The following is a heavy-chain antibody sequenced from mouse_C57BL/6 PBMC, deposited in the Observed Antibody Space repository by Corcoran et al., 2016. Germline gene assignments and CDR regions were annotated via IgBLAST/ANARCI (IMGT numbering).Heavy chain of an antibody. J-gene: IGHJ1*03. V-gene: IGHV1-26*01. CDR3: ARPITTVVRYFDV. CDR2: INPNNGGT. CDR1: GYTFTDYY. D-gene: IGHD1-1*01. Sequence: EVQLQQSGPELVKPGASVKISCKASGYTFTDYYMNWVKQSHGKSLEWIGDINPNNGGTSYNQKFKGKATLTVDKSSSTAYMELRSLTSEDSAVYYCARPITTVVRYFDVWGTGTTVTVSS.